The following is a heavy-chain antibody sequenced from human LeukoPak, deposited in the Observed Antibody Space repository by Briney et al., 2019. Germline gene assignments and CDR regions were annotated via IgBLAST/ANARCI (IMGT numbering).Heavy chain of an antibody. D-gene: IGHD6-19*01. CDR2: IRWNGEIT. CDR1: GFVFGNCA. V-gene: IGHV3-9*01. CDR3: VKSFQGVWFQGAFHI. Sequence: QTGRSLRLSCAASGFVFGNCAMHWVRQAPGKGLEWVAGIRWNGEITEYGDFVKGRFTISRDNARSALNLEMSSLTTEDTALYYCVKSFQGVWFQGAFHIWGGGTMVTVSS. J-gene: IGHJ3*02.